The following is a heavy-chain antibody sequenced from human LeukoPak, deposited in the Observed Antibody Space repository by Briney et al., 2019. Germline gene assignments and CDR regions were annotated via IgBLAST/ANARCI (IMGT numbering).Heavy chain of an antibody. J-gene: IGHJ4*02. Sequence: GGSLRLSCAASGFTFSSYWMHWVRQAPGKGLVWVSRINTDGSSTSYADSVKGRFTISRDNAKNTLYLQMNSLRAEDTAVYYCAKGFNAMPPPGYFDYWGQGTLVTVSS. CDR3: AKGFNAMPPPGYFDY. D-gene: IGHD2-2*01. V-gene: IGHV3-74*01. CDR1: GFTFSSYW. CDR2: INTDGSST.